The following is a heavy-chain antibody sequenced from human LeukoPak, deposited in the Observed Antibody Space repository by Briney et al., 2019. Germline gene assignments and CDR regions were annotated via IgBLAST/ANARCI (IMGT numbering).Heavy chain of an antibody. CDR3: AKSYGDDDAFDI. Sequence: GGSLRLSCAASGFTFSSYGMHWVRQAPGKGLEWVAVISHDGSNKYYADSVKGRFTISRDNSKNTLYLQMNSLRAEDTAVYYCAKSYGDDDAFDIWGQGTMVTVSS. J-gene: IGHJ3*02. CDR2: ISHDGSNK. V-gene: IGHV3-30*18. CDR1: GFTFSSYG. D-gene: IGHD4-17*01.